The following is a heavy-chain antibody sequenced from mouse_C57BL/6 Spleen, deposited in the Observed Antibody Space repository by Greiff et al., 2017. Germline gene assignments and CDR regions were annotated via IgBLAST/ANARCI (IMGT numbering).Heavy chain of an antibody. CDR2: IDPETGGT. D-gene: IGHD1-1*01. Sequence: VQLQESGAELVRPGASVTLSCKASGYTFTDYEMHWVKQTPVHGLEWIGAIDPETGGTAYNQKFKGKAILTADKSSSTAYMELRSLTSEDSAVYYCTPYGSSLFDYWGQGTTLTVSS. J-gene: IGHJ2*01. CDR3: TPYGSSLFDY. CDR1: GYTFTDYE. V-gene: IGHV1-15*01.